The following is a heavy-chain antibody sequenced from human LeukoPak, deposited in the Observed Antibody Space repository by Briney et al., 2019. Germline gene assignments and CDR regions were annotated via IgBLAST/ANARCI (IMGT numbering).Heavy chain of an antibody. Sequence: SETLSLTCAVYGGSFSGYYWSWIRQPPGKGLEWIGEINHSGSTNYNPSHKSRVTISVDTSKNQFSLKLSSVTAADTAVYYCARGRQMTMVRGVILDYWGQGTLVTVSS. CDR2: INHSGST. CDR1: GGSFSGYY. J-gene: IGHJ4*02. CDR3: ARGRQMTMVRGVILDY. V-gene: IGHV4-34*01. D-gene: IGHD3-10*01.